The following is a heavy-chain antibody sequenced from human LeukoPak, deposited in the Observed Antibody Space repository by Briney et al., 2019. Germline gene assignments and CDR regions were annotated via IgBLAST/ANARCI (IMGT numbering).Heavy chain of an antibody. CDR1: GLTVSSNS. D-gene: IGHD1-26*01. V-gene: IGHV3-53*01. CDR3: AKGLGSYFDY. Sequence: PGGSLRLSCAASGLTVSSNSMSWVRQAPGKGLEWVSFIYSGGSTYYADSVKGRFTISRDNSKNTLYLEMNSLRAEDTAVYYCAKGLGSYFDYWGQRTLVTVSS. J-gene: IGHJ4*02. CDR2: IYSGGST.